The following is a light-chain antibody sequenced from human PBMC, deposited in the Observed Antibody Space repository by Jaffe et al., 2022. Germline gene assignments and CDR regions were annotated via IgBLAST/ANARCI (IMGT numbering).Light chain of an antibody. CDR2: DAS. Sequence: EIVLTQSPATLSLSPGERATLSCRASQSVSTFLAWYQLKPGQPPRLLIYDASNRATGIPARLSGSGSGTDFTLTISSLEPEDFAVYYCQQRSDWPLTFGGGTKVEIK. J-gene: IGKJ4*01. CDR3: QQRSDWPLT. V-gene: IGKV3-11*01. CDR1: QSVSTF.